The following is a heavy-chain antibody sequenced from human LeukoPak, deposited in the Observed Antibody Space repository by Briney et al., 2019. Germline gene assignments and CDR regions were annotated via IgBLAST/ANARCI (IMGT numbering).Heavy chain of an antibody. CDR3: GRHSVESGSYSPDY. V-gene: IGHV5-51*01. CDR2: IYPGDSDT. J-gene: IGHJ4*02. CDR1: GYSFTSYW. D-gene: IGHD1-26*01. Sequence: GESLKISCKGSGYSFTSYWIGWVRQMPGKGLEWMGIIYPGDSDTRYSPSFQGQVTISADKSISTAYLQWSSLKASDTALYYFGRHSVESGSYSPDYGGQGTLATASS.